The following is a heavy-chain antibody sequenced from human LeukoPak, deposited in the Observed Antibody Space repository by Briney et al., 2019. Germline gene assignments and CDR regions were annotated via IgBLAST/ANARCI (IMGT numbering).Heavy chain of an antibody. CDR2: ISSSSSTI. CDR3: AELGITMIGGV. Sequence: GGSLRLSCAASGFTFSSYSMNWVRQAPGKGLEWVSCISSSSSTIYYADSVKGRFTISRDNAKNSLYLQMNILRAEDTAVYYCAELGITMIGGVWGKGTTVTISS. CDR1: GFTFSSYS. V-gene: IGHV3-48*01. D-gene: IGHD3-10*02. J-gene: IGHJ6*04.